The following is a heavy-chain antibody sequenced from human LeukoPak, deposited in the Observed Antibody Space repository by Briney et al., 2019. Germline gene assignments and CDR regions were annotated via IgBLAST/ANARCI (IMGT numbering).Heavy chain of an antibody. Sequence: SEILSLTCIVSGGSISSSTHYWGWIRQPPGKGLGWIGSIYYSGSSYYNPSLKSRVTISVDTSKNQFSLKLSSVTAADTAVYYCAASYYYDSSGYYRNFDYWGQGTLVTVSS. J-gene: IGHJ4*02. CDR1: GGSISSSTHY. CDR2: IYYSGSS. CDR3: AASYYYDSSGYYRNFDY. V-gene: IGHV4-39*07. D-gene: IGHD3-22*01.